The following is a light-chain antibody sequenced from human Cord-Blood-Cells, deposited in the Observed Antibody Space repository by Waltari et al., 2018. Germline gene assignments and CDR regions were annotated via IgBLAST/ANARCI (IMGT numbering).Light chain of an antibody. CDR3: MQALQTPLT. V-gene: IGKV2-28*01. CDR1: QSLLHSNGYNY. CDR2: LGS. Sequence: DLVMTPPPLSLSVTPGPPASISFRSSQSLLHSNGYNYLDWYLQKPGQSPQLLIYLGSNRASGVPDRFSGSGSGTDFTLKISRVEAEDVGVYYCMQALQTPLTFGGGTKVEIK. J-gene: IGKJ4*01.